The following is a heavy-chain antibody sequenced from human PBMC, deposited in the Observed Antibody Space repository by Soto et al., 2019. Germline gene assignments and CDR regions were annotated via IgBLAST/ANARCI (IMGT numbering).Heavy chain of an antibody. Sequence: QVQLQESGPGLVKPSQTLSLTCTVSGGSISSGGYYWSWIRQHPGKGLEWIGYIYYSGSTYYNPSLKSRVTISVDTSKNQFSLKLSSVTAADTAVYYCARDTPIGSSWNYYFDYWGQGTLVTVSS. CDR3: ARDTPIGSSWNYYFDY. CDR2: IYYSGST. CDR1: GGSISSGGYY. V-gene: IGHV4-31*03. J-gene: IGHJ4*02. D-gene: IGHD6-13*01.